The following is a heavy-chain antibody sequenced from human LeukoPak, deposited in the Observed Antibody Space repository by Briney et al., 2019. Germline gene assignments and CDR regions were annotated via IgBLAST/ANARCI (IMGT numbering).Heavy chain of an antibody. CDR3: ARDWPHSGYDYCY. V-gene: IGHV1-2*02. J-gene: IGHJ4*02. Sequence: GASVKVSCKASGYTFTGYYMHRVRQAPGQGLEWMGWINPNSGGTNYAQKFQGRVTMTRDTSISTDYMQLSRLRSDDPAVYYSARDWPHSGYDYCYWGQGTLVTVSS. CDR1: GYTFTGYY. D-gene: IGHD5-12*01. CDR2: INPNSGGT.